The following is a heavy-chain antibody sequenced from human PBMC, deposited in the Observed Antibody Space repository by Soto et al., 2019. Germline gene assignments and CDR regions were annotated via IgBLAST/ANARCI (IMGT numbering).Heavy chain of an antibody. Sequence: QVQLVESGGGVVQPGRSLRLSCAASGFTFSSYAMHWVRQAPGKGLEWVAVISYDGSNKYYADSVKGRFTISRDNSKNTLYLQMNSLRAEDTAVYYCARDETSLGLYVWGSPPADWGQGTLVTVSS. CDR1: GFTFSSYA. J-gene: IGHJ4*02. CDR2: ISYDGSNK. D-gene: IGHD3-16*01. V-gene: IGHV3-30-3*01. CDR3: ARDETSLGLYVWGSPPAD.